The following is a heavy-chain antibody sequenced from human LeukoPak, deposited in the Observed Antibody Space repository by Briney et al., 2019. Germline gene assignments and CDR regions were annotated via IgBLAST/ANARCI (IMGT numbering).Heavy chain of an antibody. CDR3: ARGLVWFGADDAFDI. CDR2: MNPNSGNT. J-gene: IGHJ3*02. Sequence: GASVKVSCKASGYTFTSYEINWVRQATGQGLEWMGGMNPNSGNTGYAQKFQGRVTMTRNTSISTAYMELSSLRSEDTAVYYCARGLVWFGADDAFDIWGQGTMVTVSS. CDR1: GYTFTSYE. D-gene: IGHD3-10*01. V-gene: IGHV1-8*01.